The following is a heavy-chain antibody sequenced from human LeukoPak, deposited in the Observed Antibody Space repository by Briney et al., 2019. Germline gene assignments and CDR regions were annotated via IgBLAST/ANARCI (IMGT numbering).Heavy chain of an antibody. CDR2: IWYDGSNK. Sequence: GGSLRLSCAASGFTFSSYGMHWVRQAPGKGLEWVAVIWYDGSNKYYADSVKGRFTISRDNSKNTLHLQMNSLRAEDTAVYYCARGYSYGDDAFDIWGQGTMVTVSS. V-gene: IGHV3-33*01. J-gene: IGHJ3*02. CDR1: GFTFSSYG. D-gene: IGHD5-18*01. CDR3: ARGYSYGDDAFDI.